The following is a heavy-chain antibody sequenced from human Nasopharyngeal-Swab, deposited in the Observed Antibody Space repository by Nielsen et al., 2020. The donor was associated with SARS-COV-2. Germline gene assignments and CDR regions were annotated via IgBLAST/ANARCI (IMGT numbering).Heavy chain of an antibody. V-gene: IGHV5-51*01. Sequence: KVSCKGSGYSFTSYWIGWVRQMLGKGLEWMGIIYPGDSDTRYSPSFQGQVTISADKSISTAYLQWSSLKASDTAMYYCARRRYYDSSGYYHKSAFDIWGQGTMVTVSS. CDR1: GYSFTSYW. J-gene: IGHJ3*02. CDR3: ARRRYYDSSGYYHKSAFDI. D-gene: IGHD3-22*01. CDR2: IYPGDSDT.